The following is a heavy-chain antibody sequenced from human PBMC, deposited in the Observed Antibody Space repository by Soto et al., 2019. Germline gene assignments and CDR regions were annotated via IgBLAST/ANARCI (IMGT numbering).Heavy chain of an antibody. CDR3: AKGIVGATPDDWFDP. V-gene: IGHV3-30*18. CDR2: ISYDGSNK. CDR1: GFTFSSYG. Sequence: PGGSLRLSCAASGFTFSSYGMHWVRQAPGKGLEWVAVISYDGSNKYYADSVKGRFTISRDNSKNTLYLQMNSLRAEDTAVYYCAKGIVGATPDDWFDPWGQGTLVTVS. D-gene: IGHD1-26*01. J-gene: IGHJ5*02.